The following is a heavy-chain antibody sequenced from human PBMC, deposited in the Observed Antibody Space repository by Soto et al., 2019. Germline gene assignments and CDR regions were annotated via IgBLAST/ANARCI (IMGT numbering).Heavy chain of an antibody. D-gene: IGHD3-3*01. CDR3: ARDSPYYDFWSGSNYYYMDV. V-gene: IGHV3-66*01. CDR2: IYSGGST. Sequence: GGSLRLSCAASGFTVSSNYMNWVRQAPGKGLEWVSVIYSGGSTYYADSVKGRFTISRDNSKNTLYLQMNSLRAEDTAVYYCARDSPYYDFWSGSNYYYMDVWGKGTTVTVSS. J-gene: IGHJ6*03. CDR1: GFTVSSNY.